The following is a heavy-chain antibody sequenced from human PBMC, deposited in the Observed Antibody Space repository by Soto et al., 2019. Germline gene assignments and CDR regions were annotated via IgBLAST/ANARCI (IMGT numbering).Heavy chain of an antibody. CDR3: AREWYGGNGWFDP. J-gene: IGHJ5*02. V-gene: IGHV4-31*03. Sequence: QVQLQESGPGLVKPSQTLSLTCTVSGGSISSGGYYWSWIRQHPGKGLEWIGYIYYSGSTYYNPSLKSRVTISVDTSKNQFSLKLSSVTAADTAVDYCAREWYGGNGWFDPWGQGTLVTVSS. CDR1: GGSISSGGYY. D-gene: IGHD2-15*01. CDR2: IYYSGST.